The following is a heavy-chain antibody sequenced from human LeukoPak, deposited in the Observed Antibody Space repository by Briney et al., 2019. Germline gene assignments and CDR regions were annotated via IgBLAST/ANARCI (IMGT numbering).Heavy chain of an antibody. D-gene: IGHD3-10*01. CDR3: ARARVEYYGSGNWFDP. CDR2: IYHSGST. J-gene: IGHJ5*02. CDR1: GGSISSGGYS. Sequence: SETLSLTCAVSGGSISSGGYSWRWIRQPPGKGLEWIGYIYHSGSTYYNPSLKSRVTISVDRSKNQFSLKLSSVTAADTAVYYCARARVEYYGSGNWFDPWGQGTLVTVSS. V-gene: IGHV4-30-2*01.